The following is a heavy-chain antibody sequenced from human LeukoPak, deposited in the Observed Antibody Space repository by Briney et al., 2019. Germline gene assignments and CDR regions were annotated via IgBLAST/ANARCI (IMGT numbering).Heavy chain of an antibody. V-gene: IGHV1-69-2*01. CDR3: ATQSDIVVVPYYYMDV. CDR1: GYTFTDYY. CDR2: VDPEDGET. J-gene: IGHJ6*03. Sequence: ASVKISCKVSGYTFTDYYMHWVQQAPGKGLEWMGLVDPEDGETIYAEKFQGRVTITADTSTDTAYMGLSSLRSEDTAVYYCATQSDIVVVPYYYMDVWGKGTTVTVSS. D-gene: IGHD2-2*01.